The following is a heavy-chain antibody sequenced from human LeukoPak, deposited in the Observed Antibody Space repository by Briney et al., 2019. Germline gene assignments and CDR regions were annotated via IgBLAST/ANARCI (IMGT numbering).Heavy chain of an antibody. CDR2: IYHSGST. CDR1: GGSISSGGYY. Sequence: SETLSLTCTVSGGSISSGGYYWSWIRQPPGKGLEWIGYIYHSGSTYYNPSLKSRVTISVDRSKNQFSLKLSSVTAADTAVYYCATSSSHWYFDLWGRGTLVTVSS. J-gene: IGHJ2*01. D-gene: IGHD6-6*01. CDR3: ATSSSHWYFDL. V-gene: IGHV4-30-2*01.